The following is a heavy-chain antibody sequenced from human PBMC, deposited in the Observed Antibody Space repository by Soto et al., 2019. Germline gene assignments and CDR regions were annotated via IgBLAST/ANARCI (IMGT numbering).Heavy chain of an antibody. J-gene: IGHJ5*02. CDR2: IYYSGST. V-gene: IGHV4-59*01. CDR3: ARTPNSSGWYFCFDP. Sequence: SETLSLTCTVSGGSISSYYWSWIRQPPGKGLEWIGYIYYSGSTNYNPSLKSRVTISVDTSKNQFSLKLSSVTAADTAVYYCARTPNSSGWYFCFDPWGQGTLVTVS. CDR1: GGSISSYY. D-gene: IGHD6-19*01.